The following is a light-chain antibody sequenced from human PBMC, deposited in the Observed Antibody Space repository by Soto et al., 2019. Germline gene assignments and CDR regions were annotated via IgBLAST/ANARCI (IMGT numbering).Light chain of an antibody. CDR1: SSDVGGYNY. V-gene: IGLV2-14*01. J-gene: IGLJ2*01. CDR3: SSYTSRSTLI. CDR2: EVS. Sequence: QSVLTQPASVSGPPGQSITISCTGTSSDVGGYNYVSWYQQHPGKAPKLMIYEVSNRPSGVSNRFSGSKSGNTASLTISGLQAEDEADYYCSSYTSRSTLIFGGGTKVTVL.